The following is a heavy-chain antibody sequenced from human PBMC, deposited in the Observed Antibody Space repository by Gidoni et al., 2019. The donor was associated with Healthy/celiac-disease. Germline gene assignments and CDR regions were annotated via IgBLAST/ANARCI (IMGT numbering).Heavy chain of an antibody. D-gene: IGHD3-10*01. V-gene: IGHV1-69*01. J-gene: IGHJ4*02. CDR3: ATYYYGSGSYNY. CDR2: HITIFGTA. CDR1: GGTFSSYA. Sequence: QVQLVQSGAEVKEPGSSVKVSCKASGGTFSSYAVSWVRQAPGQGLEWLGGHITIFGTANYAQKFQGRGTITADESTCTAYMELSSLSSEDTAVYYCATYYYGSGSYNYWGQGTLVTVSS.